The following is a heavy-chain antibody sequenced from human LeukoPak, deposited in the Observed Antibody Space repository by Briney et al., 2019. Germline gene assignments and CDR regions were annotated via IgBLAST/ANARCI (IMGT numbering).Heavy chain of an antibody. J-gene: IGHJ5*02. V-gene: IGHV3-30*04. CDR2: ISYDGSNK. Sequence: GGSLRLSCAASGFTFSSYAMHWVRQAPGKGLEWVAVISYDGSNKYYADSVKGRFTISRDNSKNTLYLQMNSLRAEDTAVYYCARDEGSSSWYGWFDPWGQGTLVTVSS. CDR3: ARDEGSSSWYGWFDP. CDR1: GFTFSSYA. D-gene: IGHD6-13*01.